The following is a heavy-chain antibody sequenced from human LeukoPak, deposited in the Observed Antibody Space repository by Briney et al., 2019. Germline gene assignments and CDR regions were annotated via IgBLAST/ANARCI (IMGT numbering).Heavy chain of an antibody. Sequence: GGSLRLSCAASGFTFSSYWMSWVRQAPGKGLEWVANIKQDGSEKNYVDSVTGRFTISRDNAKNSLYLQLNSLRAEDTAIYYCALYDFWSGYSFQHWGQGTLVTVSS. CDR2: IKQDGSEK. CDR1: GFTFSSYW. J-gene: IGHJ1*01. D-gene: IGHD3-3*01. V-gene: IGHV3-7*01. CDR3: ALYDFWSGYSFQH.